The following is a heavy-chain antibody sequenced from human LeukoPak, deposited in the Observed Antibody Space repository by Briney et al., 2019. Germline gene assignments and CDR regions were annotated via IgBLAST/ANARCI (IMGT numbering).Heavy chain of an antibody. CDR3: AREFGSSSSPGAFDI. CDR2: ISSSGSTI. D-gene: IGHD6-6*01. V-gene: IGHV3-11*04. CDR1: GFTFSDYY. J-gene: IGHJ3*02. Sequence: PGGSLRLSCAASGFTFSDYYMSWIRQAPGKGLEWVSYISSSGSTIYYADSVKGRFTISRDNAKNTLYLQMNSLRAEDTAVYYCAREFGSSSSPGAFDIWGQGTMVTVSS.